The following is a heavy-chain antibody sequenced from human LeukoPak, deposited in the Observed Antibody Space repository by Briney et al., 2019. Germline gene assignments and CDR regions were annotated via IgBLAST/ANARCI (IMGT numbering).Heavy chain of an antibody. Sequence: GRSLRLSCAASGFTFSSYGMHWVRQAPGKGLEWVAVITYDGSNKYYADSVKGRFTISRDNSKNTLYLQMNSLRAEDTAVYYCAKVSTRMVATLLGIDYWGQGTLVTVSP. CDR3: AKVSTRMVATLLGIDY. J-gene: IGHJ4*02. CDR1: GFTFSSYG. CDR2: ITYDGSNK. D-gene: IGHD5-12*01. V-gene: IGHV3-30*18.